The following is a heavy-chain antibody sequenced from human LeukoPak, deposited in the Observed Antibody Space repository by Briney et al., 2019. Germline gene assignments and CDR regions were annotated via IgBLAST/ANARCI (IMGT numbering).Heavy chain of an antibody. CDR3: ARAQQLVRGWFDP. CDR1: GYTFTSNY. D-gene: IGHD6-13*01. CDR2: ISPSGGST. V-gene: IGHV1-46*01. J-gene: IGHJ5*02. Sequence: ASVKVSCKAFGYTFTSNYMHWVRQAPGQGPEWMGVISPSGGSTTYAQKFQGRVTMTRDMSTSTVYMELSSLRSEDTAVYYCARAQQLVRGWFDPWGQGTLVTVSS.